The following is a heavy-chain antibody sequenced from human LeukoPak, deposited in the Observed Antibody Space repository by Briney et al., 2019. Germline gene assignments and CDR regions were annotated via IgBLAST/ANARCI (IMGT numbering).Heavy chain of an antibody. CDR1: GLNFNSYS. CDR2: ISSSSSFI. CDR3: ARTYFGSGNTLVH. V-gene: IGHV3-21*01. J-gene: IGHJ4*02. Sequence: GGSLRLSCAASGLNFNSYSMNWVRQAPGKGLEWVSSISSSSSFIYYTDSLKGRFTISRDNAKNSLYLQMNSLRAEDTAVYYCARTYFGSGNTLVHWGQGTLVTVSS. D-gene: IGHD3-10*01.